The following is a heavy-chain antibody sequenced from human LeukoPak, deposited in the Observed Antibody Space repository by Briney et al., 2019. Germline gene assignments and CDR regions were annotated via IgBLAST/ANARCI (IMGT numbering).Heavy chain of an antibody. D-gene: IGHD3-22*01. CDR2: INHSDYT. V-gene: IGHV4-34*01. J-gene: IGHJ3*02. CDR1: GGSFSGYY. CDR3: ARGTTMILDAFDI. Sequence: SETLSLTCAVYGGSFSGYYWSWIRQPPGKGLEWIGEINHSDYTNYNPSLKSRVTISVDKSKNQFSLKLSSVTAADTAAYYCARGTTMILDAFDIWGQGTMVTVSS.